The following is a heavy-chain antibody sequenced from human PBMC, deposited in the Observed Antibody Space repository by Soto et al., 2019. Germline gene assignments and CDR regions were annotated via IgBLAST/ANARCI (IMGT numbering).Heavy chain of an antibody. Sequence: GGSLRLSCAVSGFTFSSYTMNWVRQAPGKGLEWISYISNIESPISYADYVKGRFTISRDNTKDSLYLQMNSLRVEDTAVYYCARDHLWAFDYWAQGILVTVSS. D-gene: IGHD2-21*01. CDR1: GFTFSSYT. CDR3: ARDHLWAFDY. V-gene: IGHV3-48*01. J-gene: IGHJ4*02. CDR2: ISNIESPI.